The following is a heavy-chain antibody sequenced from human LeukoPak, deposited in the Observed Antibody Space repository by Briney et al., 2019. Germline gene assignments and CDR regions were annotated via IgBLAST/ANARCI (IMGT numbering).Heavy chain of an antibody. D-gene: IGHD6-19*01. CDR1: GFSFYDYS. CDR3: ARERTARSGWHPIFAS. Sequence: PGGSLRLSCAASGFSFYDYSMHWVRQGPGKSLEWVSVISWDGTRNYYADSVKGRFTVSRDNSKSSLFLQMNNLRTGDTAVYYCARERTARSGWHPIFASWGQGTLVTVSS. J-gene: IGHJ4*02. V-gene: IGHV3-43*01. CDR2: ISWDGTRN.